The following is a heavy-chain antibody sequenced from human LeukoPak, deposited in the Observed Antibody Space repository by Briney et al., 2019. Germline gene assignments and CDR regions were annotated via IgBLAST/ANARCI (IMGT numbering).Heavy chain of an antibody. CDR2: INPNSGGT. V-gene: IGHV1-2*02. CDR1: GYSFTGYY. Sequence: ASVKVSCKASGYSFTGYYMHWVRQAPGQGLEWMGWINPNSGGTNYAQKFQGRVTMTRDTSISTAYMELSRLRSDDTAVYHCARDGSQTYYDFWSGYHDAFDIWGQGTMVTVSS. CDR3: ARDGSQTYYDFWSGYHDAFDI. J-gene: IGHJ3*02. D-gene: IGHD3-3*01.